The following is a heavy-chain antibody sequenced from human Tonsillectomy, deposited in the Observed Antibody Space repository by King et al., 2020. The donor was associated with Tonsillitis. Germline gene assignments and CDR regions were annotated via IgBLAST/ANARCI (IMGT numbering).Heavy chain of an antibody. V-gene: IGHV1-18*04. CDR3: ARDVARGYSGYDSFDY. Sequence: VQLVQSGAEVKKPGASVKVSCKASGYTFITYGISWVRQAPGQGLEWMGWISAYSGNTNYAQKVQGRVTMTTDTSTSTAYMELRSLRSDDTAVYYCARDVARGYSGYDSFDYWGQGTLVIVSS. D-gene: IGHD5-12*01. J-gene: IGHJ4*02. CDR1: GYTFITYG. CDR2: ISAYSGNT.